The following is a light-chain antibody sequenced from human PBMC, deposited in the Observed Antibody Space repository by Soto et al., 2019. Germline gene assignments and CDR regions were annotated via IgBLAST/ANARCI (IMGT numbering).Light chain of an antibody. CDR2: GAS. Sequence: EVVLTQSPGTLSLSPGERATLSCRASQSVRSDYLAWYQQKPGQAPRLHIYGASTRATGIPDRFTGSGSGTDFTLTISRLEPEDFAVYYCLQYGSSPRTFGQGTKVEIK. J-gene: IGKJ1*01. V-gene: IGKV3-20*01. CDR3: LQYGSSPRT. CDR1: QSVRSDY.